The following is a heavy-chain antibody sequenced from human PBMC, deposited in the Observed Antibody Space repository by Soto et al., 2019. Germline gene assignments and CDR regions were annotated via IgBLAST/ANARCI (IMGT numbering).Heavy chain of an antibody. CDR1: GGSINSGGHY. J-gene: IGHJ6*02. CDR3: ARDRIQFSVDV. Sequence: SETLSLTCSVSGGSINSGGHYWSWIRQHPGKGLEWIGHIYKTGSTDFNPSLKDRLTISIDTSKNQFSLSLRSVTDADTAVYYCARDRIQFSVDVWGQGTTVTVS. CDR2: IYKTGST. D-gene: IGHD5-18*01. V-gene: IGHV4-31*03.